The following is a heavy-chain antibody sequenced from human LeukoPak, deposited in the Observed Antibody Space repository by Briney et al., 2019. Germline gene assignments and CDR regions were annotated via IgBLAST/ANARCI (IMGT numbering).Heavy chain of an antibody. D-gene: IGHD3-16*01. CDR3: ARDWGHSDAFDI. J-gene: IGHJ3*02. V-gene: IGHV1-2*02. Sequence: GASVKVSCKASGYTFTGYYMHWVRQAPGQGLEWMGWINPNSGGTNYAQKFQGRVTMTRNTSISTAYMELSRLRSDDTAVYYCARDWGHSDAFDIWGQGTMVTVSS. CDR2: INPNSGGT. CDR1: GYTFTGYY.